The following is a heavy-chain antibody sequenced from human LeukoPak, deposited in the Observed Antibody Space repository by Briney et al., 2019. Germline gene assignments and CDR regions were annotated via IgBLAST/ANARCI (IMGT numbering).Heavy chain of an antibody. V-gene: IGHV3-74*01. CDR1: GFTFSSNW. Sequence: GGSLRLSSAASGFTFSSNWRHWFRQAPGKGLMWVSRINSDGSSTNYADSVKGRFTISRDNATNTLYLQMNSLRAEDTDVYYCARDLSEYGWCGELYYWGQGTLVTVSS. D-gene: IGHD3-10*01. J-gene: IGHJ4*02. CDR2: INSDGSST. CDR3: ARDLSEYGWCGELYY.